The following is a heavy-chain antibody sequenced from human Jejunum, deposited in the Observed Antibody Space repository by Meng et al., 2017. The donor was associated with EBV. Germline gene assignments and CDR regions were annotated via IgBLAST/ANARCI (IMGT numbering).Heavy chain of an antibody. Sequence: QVLLVQAVAEGKKPGASVKPSCNASGYTFTNYPIRWVRQAPGQRPEWMGCINPGNGETEFSQKFQGRVTITKDTSATTAYMELTSLRSEDTADYYWASRPGFNIGPFDYWGQGTLVTVSS. V-gene: IGHV1-3*01. CDR3: ASRPGFNIGPFDY. J-gene: IGHJ4*02. D-gene: IGHD3/OR15-3a*01. CDR1: GYTFTNYP. CDR2: INPGNGET.